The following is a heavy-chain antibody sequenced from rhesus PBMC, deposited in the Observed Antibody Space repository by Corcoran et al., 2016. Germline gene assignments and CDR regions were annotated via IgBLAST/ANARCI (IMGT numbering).Heavy chain of an antibody. D-gene: IGHD4-29*01. CDR3: AREGTYGSSYYFDY. CDR1: GYSISSNY. CDR2: IYGSSGST. V-gene: IGHV4-147*01. Sequence: QVQLQESGPGLVKPSETLSLTCAVSGYSISSNYWSWIRQPPGKGLEWIGYIYGSSGSTYYNPSLKSRVTISADTFKNQCALKLNSVTAADTAVDYCAREGTYGSSYYFDYWGQGVLVTVSS. J-gene: IGHJ4*01.